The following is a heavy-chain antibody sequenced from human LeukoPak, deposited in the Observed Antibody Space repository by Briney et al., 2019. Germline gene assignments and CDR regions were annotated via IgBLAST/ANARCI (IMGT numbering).Heavy chain of an antibody. V-gene: IGHV1-18*01. J-gene: IGHJ3*02. D-gene: IGHD4-11*01. Sequence: ASVKVSCKASGYTFTSYGISWGRQAPGPGLERMGWISAYNGNTNYAQKLQGRVTMTTDTSTSTAYMELRSLRSDDTAVYYCATGEETTFDAFDIWGQGTMVTVSS. CDR3: ATGEETTFDAFDI. CDR1: GYTFTSYG. CDR2: ISAYNGNT.